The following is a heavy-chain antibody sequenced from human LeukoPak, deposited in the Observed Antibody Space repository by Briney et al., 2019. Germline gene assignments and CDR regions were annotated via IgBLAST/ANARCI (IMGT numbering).Heavy chain of an antibody. J-gene: IGHJ3*02. CDR2: IWSDGRNQ. D-gene: IGHD3-22*01. CDR3: ARDADYSDSRGLAALDI. Sequence: GGSLRLSCEASGFNISPYGMHWVRQAPGKGLEWLAAIWSDGRNQFYEESVKGRITISRDNSKSTVYLQMNNLRAEDTAVYYCARDADYSDSRGLAALDIWGQGTMVTVSS. V-gene: IGHV3-33*01. CDR1: GFNISPYG.